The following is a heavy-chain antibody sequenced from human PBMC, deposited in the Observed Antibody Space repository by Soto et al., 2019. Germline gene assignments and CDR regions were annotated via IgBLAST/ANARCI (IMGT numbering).Heavy chain of an antibody. CDR3: TREVPDLYSSSWSPSSRWGMDV. Sequence: GGSLRLSCTASGFTFGDYAMSWFRQAPGKGLEWVGFIRSKAYGGTTEYAASVKGRFTISRDDSKSIAYLQMNSLKTEDTAVYYCTREVPDLYSSSWSPSSRWGMDVWGQGTTVTVSS. J-gene: IGHJ6*02. CDR2: IRSKAYGGTT. V-gene: IGHV3-49*03. CDR1: GFTFGDYA. D-gene: IGHD6-13*01.